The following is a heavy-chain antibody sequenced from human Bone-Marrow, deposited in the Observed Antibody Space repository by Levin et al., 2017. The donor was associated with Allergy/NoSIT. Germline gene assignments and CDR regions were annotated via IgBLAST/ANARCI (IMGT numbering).Heavy chain of an antibody. D-gene: IGHD6-6*01. CDR2: INPNSGGT. CDR1: GYTFTGYY. J-gene: IGHJ4*02. V-gene: IGHV1-2*02. CDR3: ARGIAARVATWPADY. Sequence: GESLKISCKASGYTFTGYYMHWVRQAPGQGLEWMGWINPNSGGTNYAQKFQGRVTMTRDTSISTAYMELSRLRSDDTAVYYCARGIAARVATWPADYWGQGTLVTVSS.